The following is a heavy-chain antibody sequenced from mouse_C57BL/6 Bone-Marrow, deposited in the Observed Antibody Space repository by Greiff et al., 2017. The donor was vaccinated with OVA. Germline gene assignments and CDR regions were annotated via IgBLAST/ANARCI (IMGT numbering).Heavy chain of an antibody. CDR1: GYTFTDYY. D-gene: IGHD1-1*01. CDR2: INPNNGGT. V-gene: IGHV1-26*01. J-gene: IGHJ4*01. CDR3: AVIATVVGCYAMDY. Sequence: VQLKQSGPELVKPGASVKISCKASGYTFTDYYMNWVKQSHGKSLEWIGDINPNNGGTSYNQKFKGKATLNVDKSSSTAYMELRSLTSEDSAVYYCAVIATVVGCYAMDYWGQGTSVTVSS.